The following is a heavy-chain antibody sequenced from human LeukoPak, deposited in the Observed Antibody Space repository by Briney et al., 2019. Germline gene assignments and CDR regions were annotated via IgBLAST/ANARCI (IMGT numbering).Heavy chain of an antibody. J-gene: IGHJ4*02. CDR2: IRGDGVNT. Sequence: AGGSLRLSCAASGFSFSSYGMSWVRQAPGKGPFWVSAIRGDGVNTYYADSVRGRFTISRDNSKNTLYLQMNTLRAEDTAVYYCAREEGDYFDYWGQGTLVTVSS. V-gene: IGHV3-23*01. CDR1: GFSFSSYG. CDR3: AREEGDYFDY.